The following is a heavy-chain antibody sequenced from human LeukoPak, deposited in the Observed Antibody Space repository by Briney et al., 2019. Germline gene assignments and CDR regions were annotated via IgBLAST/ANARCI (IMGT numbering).Heavy chain of an antibody. Sequence: WASVKVSCKVSGYTLTELSMHWVRQAPGKGLEWMGGFDPEDGETIYAQKFQGRVTMTEDTSTDTAYMELSSLRSEDTAVYYCATDRGDTYYYDSSGYRNWFDPWGQGTLVTVSS. D-gene: IGHD3-22*01. CDR3: ATDRGDTYYYDSSGYRNWFDP. V-gene: IGHV1-24*01. J-gene: IGHJ5*02. CDR2: FDPEDGET. CDR1: GYTLTELS.